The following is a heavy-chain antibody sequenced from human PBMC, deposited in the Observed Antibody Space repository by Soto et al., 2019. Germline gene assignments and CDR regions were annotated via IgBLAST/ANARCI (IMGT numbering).Heavy chain of an antibody. J-gene: IGHJ5*02. Sequence: SETLSLTCTVSGGSVSSGSYYWSWIRQPPGKGLEWIGYINNVYYSGSNNYNPSLTSRVSMSVDTSKNQFSLKLSSVTPADTAVYYCARTLVDDDILTGSQHWRFDPWGQGTLVTVSS. CDR2: INNVYYSGSN. CDR1: GGSVSSGSYY. D-gene: IGHD3-9*01. CDR3: ARTLVDDDILTGSQHWRFDP. V-gene: IGHV4-61*01.